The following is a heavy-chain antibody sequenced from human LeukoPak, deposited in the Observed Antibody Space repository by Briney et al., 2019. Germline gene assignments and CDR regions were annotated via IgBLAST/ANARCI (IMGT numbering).Heavy chain of an antibody. Sequence: GGSLRLSCTTSGFTFSNYAMSWVRQAPAKGLEWVSSISGSAITTYYADSVKGRFAISRGHSKNTLYLQMTSLRAEGPAVYYCAKDQRFGDLDDYRGQGTLVTVSS. CDR2: ISGSAITT. V-gene: IGHV3-23*01. CDR1: GFTFSNYA. J-gene: IGHJ4*02. CDR3: AKDQRFGDLDDY. D-gene: IGHD3-10*01.